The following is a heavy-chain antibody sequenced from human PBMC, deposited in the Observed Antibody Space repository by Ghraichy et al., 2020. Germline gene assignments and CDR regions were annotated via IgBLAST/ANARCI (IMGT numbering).Heavy chain of an antibody. CDR3: ATDHASDSSGSYYFDY. J-gene: IGHJ4*02. Sequence: ASVKVSCKVSGYTLTELSMHWVRQAPGKGLEWMGGFDPEDGETIYAQKFQGRVTMTEDTSTDTAYMELSSLRSEDTAVYYCATDHASDSSGSYYFDYWGQGTLVTVSS. CDR2: FDPEDGET. V-gene: IGHV1-24*01. D-gene: IGHD3-22*01. CDR1: GYTLTELS.